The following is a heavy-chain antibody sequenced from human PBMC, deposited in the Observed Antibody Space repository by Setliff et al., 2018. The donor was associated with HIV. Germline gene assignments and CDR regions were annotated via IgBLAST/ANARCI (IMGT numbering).Heavy chain of an antibody. V-gene: IGHV7-4-1*02. CDR2: INTHTESP. CDR3: ARALYGDYGGDINWLDP. CDR1: GYTFINYA. Sequence: GASVKVSCKASGYTFINYAMNWVRQAPGQGLEWMGWINTHTESPTHAQAFTGRFVFSVDASVTTAYLQISSLKADDTAVYYCARALYGDYGGDINWLDPWGQGTLVTVSS. J-gene: IGHJ5*02. D-gene: IGHD4-17*01.